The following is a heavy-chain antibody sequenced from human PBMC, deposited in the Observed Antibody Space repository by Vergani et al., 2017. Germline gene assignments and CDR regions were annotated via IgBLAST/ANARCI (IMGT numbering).Heavy chain of an antibody. V-gene: IGHV1-58*02. CDR2: IVVGSGNT. J-gene: IGHJ2*01. CDR3: AAESGMATITGWYFDL. D-gene: IGHD5-24*01. Sequence: QMQLVQSGPEVKKPGTSVKVSCKASGFTFTSSAMQWVRKARGQRLEWIGWIVVGSGNTNYAQKFQKRVTITRDMSTSTSYMELSSLRSEDTAVYYCAAESGMATITGWYFDLWGRGTLVTVSS. CDR1: GFTFTSSA.